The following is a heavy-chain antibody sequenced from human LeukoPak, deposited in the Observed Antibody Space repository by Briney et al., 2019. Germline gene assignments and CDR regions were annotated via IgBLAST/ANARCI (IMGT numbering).Heavy chain of an antibody. Sequence: GGSLRLSCAASGFTFSSYAMSWVRQAPGKGLEWVSAISGSGGSTYYADSVKGRFTISRDNSKNTLYLQMNSPRAEDTAVYYCAKSHLRGYSYGGNYWGQGTLVTVSS. CDR2: ISGSGGST. D-gene: IGHD5-18*01. CDR3: AKSHLRGYSYGGNY. V-gene: IGHV3-23*01. CDR1: GFTFSSYA. J-gene: IGHJ4*02.